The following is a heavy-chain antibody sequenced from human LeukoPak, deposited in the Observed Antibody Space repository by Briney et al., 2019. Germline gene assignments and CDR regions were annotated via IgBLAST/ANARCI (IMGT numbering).Heavy chain of an antibody. CDR2: IHTSGST. CDR1: GVSITSYY. V-gene: IGHV4-4*07. J-gene: IGHJ4*02. Sequence: SETLSLTCTASGVSITSYYRSWIRQPAGKGLEWIGRIHTSGSTNYNPSLKSRVTMSVDTSKNQFSLKLSSVTAADTALYCCARDQYYYDSSGYLFDYWGQGTLVTVSS. CDR3: ARDQYYYDSSGYLFDY. D-gene: IGHD3-22*01.